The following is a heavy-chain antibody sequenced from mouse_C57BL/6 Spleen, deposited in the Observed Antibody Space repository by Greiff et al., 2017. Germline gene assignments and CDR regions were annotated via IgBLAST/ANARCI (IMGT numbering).Heavy chain of an antibody. CDR1: GYTFTSYT. Sequence: VKLQESGAELARPGASVKMSCKASGYTFTSYTMHWVKQRPGQGLEWIGYINPSSGYTKYNQKFKDKATLTADKSSSTAYMQLSSLTSEDSAVYYCAREVVTTMDYWGQGTSVTVSS. J-gene: IGHJ4*01. D-gene: IGHD2-2*01. CDR2: INPSSGYT. V-gene: IGHV1-4*01. CDR3: AREVVTTMDY.